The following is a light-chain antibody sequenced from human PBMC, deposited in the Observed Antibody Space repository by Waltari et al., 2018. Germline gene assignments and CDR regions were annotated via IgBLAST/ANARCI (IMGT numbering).Light chain of an antibody. CDR2: EVS. J-gene: IGLJ3*02. CDR1: SRDIGDYNF. V-gene: IGLV2-8*01. Sequence: QSALPPPPSASGPPGPSVTISCTGTSRDIGDYNFVSWYQQHPGKAPKVLIYEVSKRPSGVPDRFSGSKSGNTASLTVSGLQAEDEADYYCSSHAGSWVFGGGTKLTVL. CDR3: SSHAGSWV.